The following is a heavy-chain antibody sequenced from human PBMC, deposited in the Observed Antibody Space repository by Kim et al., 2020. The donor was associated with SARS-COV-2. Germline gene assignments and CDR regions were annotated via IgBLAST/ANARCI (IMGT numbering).Heavy chain of an antibody. CDR1: GFTFDDYA. J-gene: IGHJ4*02. Sequence: GGSLRLSCAASGFTFDDYAMHWVRQAPGKGLEWVSGISWNSGSIGYADSVKGRFTISRDNAKNSLYLQMNSLRAEDTALYYCAKGYSGSYYYHFDYWGQGTLVTVSS. CDR2: ISWNSGSI. D-gene: IGHD1-26*01. V-gene: IGHV3-9*01. CDR3: AKGYSGSYYYHFDY.